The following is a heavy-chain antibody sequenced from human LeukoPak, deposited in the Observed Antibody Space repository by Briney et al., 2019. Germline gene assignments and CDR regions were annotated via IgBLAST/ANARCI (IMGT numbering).Heavy chain of an antibody. Sequence: SETLSLTCTVSGGSISSGDYYWSWIRQPPGKGLEWIGYIYYSGSTYYNPSLKSRVNISVDTSKNQFSLKLSSVTGADTAVYYCARTEYCTSTSCLDAFDIWGQGTMVTVSS. D-gene: IGHD2-2*01. CDR2: IYYSGST. J-gene: IGHJ3*02. CDR1: GGSISSGDYY. V-gene: IGHV4-30-4*01. CDR3: ARTEYCTSTSCLDAFDI.